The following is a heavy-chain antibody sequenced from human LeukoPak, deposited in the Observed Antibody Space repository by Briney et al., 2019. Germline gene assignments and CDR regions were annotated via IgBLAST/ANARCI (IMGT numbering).Heavy chain of an antibody. CDR2: INSDGSAT. CDR3: AKDFYDSSGSRYDY. D-gene: IGHD3-22*01. J-gene: IGHJ4*02. V-gene: IGHV3-74*01. CDR1: GFSFTNYW. Sequence: AGGSLRLSCAASGFSFTNYWMHWVRQAPGKGLVWVSHINSDGSATRYADSVKGRFTISRDNAMNTLYLQMNSLRGEDTAVYYCAKDFYDSSGSRYDYWGQGTLVTVSS.